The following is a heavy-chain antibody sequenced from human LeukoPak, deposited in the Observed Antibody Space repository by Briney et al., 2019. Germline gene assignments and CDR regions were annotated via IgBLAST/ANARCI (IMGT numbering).Heavy chain of an antibody. CDR2: IWYDGSNK. Sequence: QPGRALRLSCAASGFTFSSYGMHWVRQAPGKGLEWVAVIWYDGSNKYYADSVKGRFTISRDNSKNTLYLQMNSLRAEDTAVYYCAKEGEYSISWYEPYFHYWVQGTLVTVSS. V-gene: IGHV3-33*06. CDR3: AKEGEYSISWYEPYFHY. CDR1: GFTFSSYG. J-gene: IGHJ4*02. D-gene: IGHD6-13*01.